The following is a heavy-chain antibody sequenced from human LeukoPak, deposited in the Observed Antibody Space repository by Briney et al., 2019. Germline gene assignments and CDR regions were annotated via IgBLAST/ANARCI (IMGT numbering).Heavy chain of an antibody. CDR2: INHSGST. Sequence: SETLSLTCAVYGGSFSGYYWSWIRQPPGKGLEWIGEINHSGSTNYNPSLKSRVTISVDTFKNQFSLKLSSVTAADTAVYYCARGKMVRGVIFDYWGQGTLVTVSS. CDR1: GGSFSGYY. V-gene: IGHV4-34*01. D-gene: IGHD3-10*01. J-gene: IGHJ4*02. CDR3: ARGKMVRGVIFDY.